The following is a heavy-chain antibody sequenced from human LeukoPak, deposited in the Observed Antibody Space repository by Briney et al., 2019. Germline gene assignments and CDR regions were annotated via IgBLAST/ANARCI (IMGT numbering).Heavy chain of an antibody. CDR3: ARDYYGSGTYYKDY. J-gene: IGHJ4*02. V-gene: IGHV1-2*02. D-gene: IGHD3-10*01. CDR1: GYTFTAYY. CDR2: IHPNSGGT. Sequence: GASVNVSCKASGYTFTAYYLHWVRQAPGQGLEWMGWIHPNSGGTNYAQNFQGRVSMTTDTSISTVYMELSRLRSDDTAVYYCARDYYGSGTYYKDYWGQGTLVTVSS.